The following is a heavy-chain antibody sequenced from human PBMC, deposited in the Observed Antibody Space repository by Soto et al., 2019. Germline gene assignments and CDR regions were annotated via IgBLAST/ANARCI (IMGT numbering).Heavy chain of an antibody. CDR3: AREIQPYYYDSSGYYYVKKWFDP. D-gene: IGHD3-22*01. J-gene: IGHJ5*02. V-gene: IGHV4-30-4*01. CDR2: IYYSGST. Sequence: PSETLSLTCTVSGGSISSGDYYWSWIRQPPGKGLEWIGYIYYSGSTYYNPSLKSRVTISVDTSKNQFSLKLSSVTAADTAVYYCAREIQPYYYDSSGYYYVKKWFDPWGQGTXVTVSS. CDR1: GGSISSGDYY.